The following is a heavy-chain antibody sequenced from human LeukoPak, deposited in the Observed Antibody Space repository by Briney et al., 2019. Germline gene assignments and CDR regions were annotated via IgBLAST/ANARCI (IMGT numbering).Heavy chain of an antibody. D-gene: IGHD2-2*01. CDR1: GYGFTYYW. Sequence: GASLKISXXGSGYGFTYYWIGWVRQLPGRGLEWMGSIYPGDSETRYSPSFQGQVTISADKSVSTAYLQWSSLKASDTAMYYCARHLLPAAANSPFDYWGQGTLVTVSS. CDR3: ARHLLPAAANSPFDY. J-gene: IGHJ4*02. CDR2: IYPGDSET. V-gene: IGHV5-51*01.